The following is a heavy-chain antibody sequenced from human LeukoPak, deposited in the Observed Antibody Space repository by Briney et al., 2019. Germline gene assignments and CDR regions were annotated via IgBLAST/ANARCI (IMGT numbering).Heavy chain of an antibody. CDR1: GFTVSSNY. Sequence: GGSLRLSCAASGFTVSSNYMSWVRQAPGKGLEWVSVIYSGGSTYYADSVKGRFTISRHNSKNTLYLQMNSLRAEDTAVYYCARTRRGYYYDSSGPDYFDYWGQGTLVTVSP. D-gene: IGHD3-22*01. J-gene: IGHJ4*02. V-gene: IGHV3-53*04. CDR2: IYSGGST. CDR3: ARTRRGYYYDSSGPDYFDY.